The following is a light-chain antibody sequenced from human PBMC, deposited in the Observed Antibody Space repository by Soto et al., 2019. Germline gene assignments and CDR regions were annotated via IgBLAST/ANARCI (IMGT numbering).Light chain of an antibody. Sequence: EIVLTQSPATLSLSPGERATLSCGASQSVSSSYLAWYQQKPGLAPRLLIYDASSRATGIPDRLSGSGSGTDFTLTISRLEPEDFAVYYCQQYGSSPVTFGGGTKVDIK. J-gene: IGKJ4*01. V-gene: IGKV3D-20*01. CDR3: QQYGSSPVT. CDR1: QSVSSSY. CDR2: DAS.